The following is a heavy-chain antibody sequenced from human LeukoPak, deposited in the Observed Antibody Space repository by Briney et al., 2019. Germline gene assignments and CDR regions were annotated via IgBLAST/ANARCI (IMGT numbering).Heavy chain of an antibody. J-gene: IGHJ4*02. CDR3: ARSPISGGPLEF. Sequence: SETLSLTCTVSGGSISSYYWSWIRQPPGKGLEWIGYIYCSGSTNYNPSLKSRVTISVDTSKNQFSLKLSSVTAADTAVYYCARSPISGGPLEFRGQGTLVTVSS. CDR2: IYCSGST. D-gene: IGHD2-15*01. V-gene: IGHV4-59*01. CDR1: GGSISSYY.